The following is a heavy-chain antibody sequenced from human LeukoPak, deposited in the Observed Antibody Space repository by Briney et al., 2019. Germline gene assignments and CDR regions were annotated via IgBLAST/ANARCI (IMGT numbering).Heavy chain of an antibody. CDR2: MNPNSGNT. Sequence: GASVKVSCKASGYTFTSYDINWVRQATGQGLEWMGWMNPNSGNTGYAQKFQGRVTMTRDTSTSTVYMELSSLRSEDTAVYYCARVYGYSSSPVWFDPWGQGTLVTVSS. V-gene: IGHV1-8*01. CDR1: GYTFTSYD. CDR3: ARVYGYSSSPVWFDP. J-gene: IGHJ5*02. D-gene: IGHD6-13*01.